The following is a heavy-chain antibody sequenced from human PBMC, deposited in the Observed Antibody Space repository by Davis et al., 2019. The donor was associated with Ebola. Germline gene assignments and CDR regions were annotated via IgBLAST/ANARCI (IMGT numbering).Heavy chain of an antibody. V-gene: IGHV4-30-4*01. J-gene: IGHJ6*04. Sequence: MPSETLSLTCTVSGGSISSGDYYWSWIRQPPGKGLEWIGYIYYSGSTYYNPSLKSRVTISVDTSKNQFSLKLSSVTAADTAVYYCARAMHCSSTSCFLYYYYGMDVWGKGTTVTVSS. D-gene: IGHD2-2*01. CDR1: GGSISSGDYY. CDR3: ARAMHCSSTSCFLYYYYGMDV. CDR2: IYYSGST.